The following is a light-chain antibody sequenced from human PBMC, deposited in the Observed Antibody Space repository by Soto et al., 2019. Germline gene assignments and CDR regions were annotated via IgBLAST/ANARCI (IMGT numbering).Light chain of an antibody. Sequence: DIQMTQSPSTLSASVGDRVTITCRASQNLSDYLAWYQQKPGKAPQLLIYRVSTWESGVPSRFSGGGSGTEFSLTISSLQPDDFATYSCQQYKSYPWTFGQGTKVEI. CDR1: QNLSDY. CDR3: QQYKSYPWT. CDR2: RVS. J-gene: IGKJ1*01. V-gene: IGKV1-5*03.